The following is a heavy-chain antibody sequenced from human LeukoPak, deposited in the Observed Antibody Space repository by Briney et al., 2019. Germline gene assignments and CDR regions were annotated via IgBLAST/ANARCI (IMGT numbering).Heavy chain of an antibody. J-gene: IGHJ6*03. Sequence: GASVKVSCKASGYTFTSYGISWVRQAPGQGLEWMGWISAYNGNTNYAQKLQGRVTMTTDTSTSTAYMELRSLRSDDTAVYCCARDGPRTIFGVVIIDYYYYYYYMDVWGKGTTVTVSS. CDR2: ISAYNGNT. CDR1: GYTFTSYG. V-gene: IGHV1-18*01. CDR3: ARDGPRTIFGVVIIDYYYYYYYMDV. D-gene: IGHD3-3*01.